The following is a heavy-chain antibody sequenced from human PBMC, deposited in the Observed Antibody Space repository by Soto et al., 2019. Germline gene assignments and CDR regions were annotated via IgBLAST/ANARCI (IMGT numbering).Heavy chain of an antibody. J-gene: IGHJ4*02. CDR3: ARDVYYGSVFDY. Sequence: GGSLRLSCAASGFTFSNYAMSWARQAPGKGLEWVSGTSGRGISTYYADSVKGRFTISRDNSKNRLYLQMNSLRAEDTAVYYCARDVYYGSVFDYWGQGTLVTVAS. CDR2: TSGRGIST. CDR1: GFTFSNYA. V-gene: IGHV3-23*01. D-gene: IGHD3-10*01.